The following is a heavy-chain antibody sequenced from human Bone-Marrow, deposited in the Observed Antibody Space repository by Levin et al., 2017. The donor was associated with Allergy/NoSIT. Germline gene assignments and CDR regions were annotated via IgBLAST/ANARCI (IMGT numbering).Heavy chain of an antibody. V-gene: IGHV1-2*02. D-gene: IGHD3-3*01. CDR2: INPNTGDT. J-gene: IGHJ4*02. CDR1: GYTFNGYY. Sequence: PPASVKVSCKASGYTFNGYYMHWVRQAPGQGLEWMGWINPNTGDTKYAQSFQGRVTMTRDTSIRTAYMELSSLRSDDTAVYYCVRDGYDFSSGHYRYYFNYWGQGTLVTVSS. CDR3: VRDGYDFSSGHYRYYFNY.